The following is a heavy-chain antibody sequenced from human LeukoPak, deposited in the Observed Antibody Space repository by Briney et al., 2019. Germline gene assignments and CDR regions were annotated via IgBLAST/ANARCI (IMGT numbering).Heavy chain of an antibody. D-gene: IGHD4-17*01. V-gene: IGHV4-39*07. Sequence: SETLSLTCTVSGGSISSSSYYWGWIRQPPGKGLEWIANIYYSGSTYLNPSLKSRVTMSVDTSKNQFSLKLSSVTAADTAVYYCARDAYGDFDSWGQGTLVTVSS. J-gene: IGHJ4*02. CDR1: GGSISSSSYY. CDR3: ARDAYGDFDS. CDR2: IYYSGST.